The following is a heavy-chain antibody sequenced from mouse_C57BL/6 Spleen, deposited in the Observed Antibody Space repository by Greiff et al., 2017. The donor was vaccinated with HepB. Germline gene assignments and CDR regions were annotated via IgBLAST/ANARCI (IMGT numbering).Heavy chain of an antibody. CDR2: INPSTGGT. Sequence: VQLQQSGPELVKPGASVKISCKASGYSFTGYYMNWVKQSPEKSLEWIGEINPSTGGTTYNQKFKAKATLTVDKSSSTAYMQLKSLTSEDSAVYYCARRDGPSFAYWGQGTLVTVSA. J-gene: IGHJ3*01. CDR1: GYSFTGYY. CDR3: ARRDGPSFAY. D-gene: IGHD2-3*01. V-gene: IGHV1-42*01.